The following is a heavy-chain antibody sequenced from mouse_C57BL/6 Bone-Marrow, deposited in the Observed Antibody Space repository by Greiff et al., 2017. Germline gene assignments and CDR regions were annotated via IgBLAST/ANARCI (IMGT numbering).Heavy chain of an antibody. CDR2: ISSGGSYT. D-gene: IGHD1-1*01. J-gene: IGHJ1*03. Sequence: EVQLVASGGDLVKPGGSLKLSCAASGFTFSSYGMSWVRQTPDKRLEWVATISSGGSYTYYPDSVKGRFTISRDNAKNTLYLQMSSLKSEDTAMYYCARHYYGSSRYWYFDVWGTGTTVTVSS. V-gene: IGHV5-6*01. CDR3: ARHYYGSSRYWYFDV. CDR1: GFTFSSYG.